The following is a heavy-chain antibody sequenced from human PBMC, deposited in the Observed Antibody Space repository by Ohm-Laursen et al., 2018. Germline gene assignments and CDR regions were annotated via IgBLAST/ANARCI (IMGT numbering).Heavy chain of an antibody. V-gene: IGHV1-18*04. CDR2: ISAYNGNT. CDR3: ARVGAPQIYYHDSSGYPLEYFQH. Sequence: ASVKVSCKASGYTFTNYGITWVRQAPGQGLEWMAWISAYNGNTNYAQKFQGRLTMTTDTSTSTAYMELRSLKSDDTAVYYCARVGAPQIYYHDSSGYPLEYFQHWGQGTLVTVFS. CDR1: GYTFTNYG. J-gene: IGHJ1*01. D-gene: IGHD3-22*01.